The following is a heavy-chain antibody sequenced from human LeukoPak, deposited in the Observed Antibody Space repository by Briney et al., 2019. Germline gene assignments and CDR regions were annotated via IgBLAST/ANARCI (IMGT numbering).Heavy chain of an antibody. D-gene: IGHD1-26*01. Sequence: SETLSLTCTVSGGSISSYYWSWIRQPPGKGLEWIGYIYYSGSTNYNPSLKSRVTISVDTSKNQFSLKLSSVTAADTAVYYCARLVGVTRGFDYWGQGTLVTVSS. J-gene: IGHJ4*02. CDR2: IYYSGST. CDR1: GGSISSYY. V-gene: IGHV4-59*01. CDR3: ARLVGVTRGFDY.